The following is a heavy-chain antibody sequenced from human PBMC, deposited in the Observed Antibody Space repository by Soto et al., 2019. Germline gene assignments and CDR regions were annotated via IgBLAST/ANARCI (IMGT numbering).Heavy chain of an antibody. CDR3: ARDGDGRMTTNPYYYNGMDV. J-gene: IGHJ6*02. CDR2: VFYTGRA. V-gene: IGHV4-61*01. CDR1: GGSISSESYF. D-gene: IGHD4-4*01. Sequence: PSETLSLTCTVSGGSISSESYFWSWIRQPPGKGLEWIGYVFYTGRANYNASLKSRVSISLDTSNYQFSLKLSSVTAADTAVYYCARDGDGRMTTNPYYYNGMDVWGPGTTVTVSS.